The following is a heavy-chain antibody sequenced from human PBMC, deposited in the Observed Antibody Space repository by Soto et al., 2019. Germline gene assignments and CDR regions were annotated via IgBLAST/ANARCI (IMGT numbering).Heavy chain of an antibody. D-gene: IGHD6-6*01. J-gene: IGHJ4*02. CDR3: ARYSIAARRGIDY. Sequence: QLQLQESGSGLVKPSQTLSLTCAVSGGSISRGGYSWSWIRQPPGKGLEWIGYIYHSGSTYYNPSLKSRVTISVDRSKNQFSLKLSSVTAADTAVYYCARYSIAARRGIDYWGQGTLVTVSS. CDR2: IYHSGST. V-gene: IGHV4-30-2*01. CDR1: GGSISRGGYS.